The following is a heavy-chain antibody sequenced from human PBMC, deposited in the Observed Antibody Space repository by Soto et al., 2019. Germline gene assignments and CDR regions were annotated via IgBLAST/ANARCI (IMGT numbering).Heavy chain of an antibody. D-gene: IGHD1-1*01. V-gene: IGHV4-31*03. CDR2: IYYSGST. CDR1: GGSISSGGYY. Sequence: QVQLQESGPGLVSPSQTLSLTCTVSGGSISSGGYYWSWIRQHPWKGLEWIGYIYYSGSTYYNPSLKSRVTISVDTSKNQFSLKLSSVTAADTAVYYCARDRALGTLNWFDPWGQGTLVTVSS. J-gene: IGHJ5*02. CDR3: ARDRALGTLNWFDP.